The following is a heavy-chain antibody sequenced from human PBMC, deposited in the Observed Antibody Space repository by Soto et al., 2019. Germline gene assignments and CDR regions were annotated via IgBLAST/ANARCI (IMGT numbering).Heavy chain of an antibody. CDR3: AVLMVYAPHNWFDP. CDR2: IIPIFGTA. J-gene: IGHJ5*02. D-gene: IGHD2-8*01. CDR1: GGTFSSYA. Sequence: ASVKVSCKASGGTFSSYAISWVRQAPGQGLEWMGGIIPIFGTANYAQKFQGRVTITADESTSTAYMELSSLRSEDTAVYYCAVLMVYAPHNWFDPWGQGTLVTVSS. V-gene: IGHV1-69*13.